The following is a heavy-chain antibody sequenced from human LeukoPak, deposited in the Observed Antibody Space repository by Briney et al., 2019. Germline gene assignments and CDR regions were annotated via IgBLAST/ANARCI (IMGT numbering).Heavy chain of an antibody. CDR2: IYSGGST. Sequence: LAGGSLRLSCAASGFTVSSDYMSWVRQAPGKGLEWVSVIYSGGSTYYADSVKGRFTISRDNSKNTLYLQMNSLRAEDTAVYYCATCLGRARSGYDYWGQGTLVTVSS. CDR3: ATCLGRARSGYDY. V-gene: IGHV3-53*01. D-gene: IGHD3-22*01. J-gene: IGHJ4*02. CDR1: GFTVSSDY.